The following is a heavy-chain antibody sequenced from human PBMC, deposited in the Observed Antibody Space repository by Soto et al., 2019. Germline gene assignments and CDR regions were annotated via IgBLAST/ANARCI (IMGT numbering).Heavy chain of an antibody. CDR1: GGSISSYY. Sequence: SETLSLTCTVSGGSISSYYWSWIRQPPGKGLEWIGYIYYSGGTSYSPSLKSRVTISLDTSKNQFSLKLPPITAADTAVYYCARPTIGVAGFLESWGQGALVTVSS. D-gene: IGHD6-19*01. J-gene: IGHJ5*02. CDR2: IYYSGGT. CDR3: ARPTIGVAGFLES. V-gene: IGHV4-59*01.